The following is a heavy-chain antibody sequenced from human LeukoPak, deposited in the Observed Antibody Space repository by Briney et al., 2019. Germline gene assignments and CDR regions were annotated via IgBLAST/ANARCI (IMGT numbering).Heavy chain of an antibody. CDR2: IYYSGST. D-gene: IGHD2-2*01. Sequence: SETLSLTCAVYGDSFSHYYWNWIRQHPGKGLEWIGYIYYSGSTYYNPSLKSRVTISVDTSKNQFSLKLSSVTAADTAVYYCARANIVVVPAAVIHVPAYWFDPWGQGTLVTVSS. J-gene: IGHJ5*02. V-gene: IGHV4-31*02. CDR3: ARANIVVVPAAVIHVPAYWFDP. CDR1: GDSFSHYY.